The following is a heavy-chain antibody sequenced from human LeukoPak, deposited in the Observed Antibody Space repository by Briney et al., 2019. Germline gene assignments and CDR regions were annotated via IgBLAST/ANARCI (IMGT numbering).Heavy chain of an antibody. CDR1: GVSIGDPPDH. D-gene: IGHD2-15*01. CDR3: AKGTPVDS. V-gene: IGHV4-39*07. Sequence: SEILSLTCSVSGVSIGDPPDHWTWIRQPPRKGLEWIGTIYSFGGSHSSPSLQSRVTLSLDTSKNQFSLRLTSVTAADTAVYFCAKGTPVDSWGPGILVTVSS. J-gene: IGHJ4*02. CDR2: IYSFGGS.